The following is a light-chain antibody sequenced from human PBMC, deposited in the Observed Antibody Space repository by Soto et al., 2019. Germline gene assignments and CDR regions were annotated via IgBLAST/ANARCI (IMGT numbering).Light chain of an antibody. CDR2: GNS. CDR1: SSNIGAGYD. V-gene: IGLV1-40*01. J-gene: IGLJ3*02. CDR3: QSYDNSLSGSWV. Sequence: QAVVTQPPSVSGAPGQRVTISCTGSSSNIGAGYDVHWYQQLPGTAPKLLIYGNSNRPSGVPDRFSGSKSGTSASLAITGLQAEDEAEYYCQSYDNSLSGSWVFGGGTKVTVL.